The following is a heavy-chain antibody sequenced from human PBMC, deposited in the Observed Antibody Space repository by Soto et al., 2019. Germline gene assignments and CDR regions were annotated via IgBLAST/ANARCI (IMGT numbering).Heavy chain of an antibody. CDR3: ARGRDGDY. D-gene: IGHD6-6*01. CDR2: ISAHNGNT. J-gene: IGHJ4*02. CDR1: GYTFTSYG. Sequence: QVHLVQSGAEVKKPGASVKVSCKGSGYTFTSYGITWVRQAPGQGLEWMGWISAHNGNTDYAQRLQGRVTVTRDTTTRTAYKRLMGLRTDDTAGYSGARGRDGDYWGQGALVTVSS. V-gene: IGHV1-18*01.